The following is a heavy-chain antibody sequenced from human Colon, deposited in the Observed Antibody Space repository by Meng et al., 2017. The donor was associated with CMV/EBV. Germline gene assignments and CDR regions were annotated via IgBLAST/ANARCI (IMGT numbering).Heavy chain of an antibody. V-gene: IGHV3-21*01. Sequence: GESLKISCAFSGISFKSYAMSWVRQAPGKGLEWVSSISSSSSYIYYADSVKGRFTISRDNAKNSLYLQMNSLRAEDTAVYYCARDLDNYYYYYGMDVWGQGTTVTVSS. J-gene: IGHJ6*02. CDR1: GISFKSYA. CDR2: ISSSSSYI. D-gene: IGHD3-9*01. CDR3: ARDLDNYYYYYGMDV.